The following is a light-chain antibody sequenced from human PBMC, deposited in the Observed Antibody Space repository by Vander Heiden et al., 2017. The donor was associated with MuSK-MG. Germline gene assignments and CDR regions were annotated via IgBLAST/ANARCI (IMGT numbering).Light chain of an antibody. CDR2: DAS. CDR1: QSVSSD. Sequence: EIVLTQSPATLSLSPGERATLSCRASQSVSSDLAWYQQKPGQDPRLLIYDASNRATGIPARFSGSGSGTDFTLTISSLEPEDFAVYYCQQRSNPSTFGQGTRLEIK. J-gene: IGKJ5*01. CDR3: QQRSNPST. V-gene: IGKV3-11*01.